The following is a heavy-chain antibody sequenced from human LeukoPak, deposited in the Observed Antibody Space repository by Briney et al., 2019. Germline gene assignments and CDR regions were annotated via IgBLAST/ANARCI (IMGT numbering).Heavy chain of an antibody. Sequence: GASVKVSCKASGYTFTIYYMHWVRQAPGQGLEWMGIINPSGGSTSYAQKFQCRVTMTRDTSTSTVYMELSSLRSEDTAVYYCARGYYYDSSGPLPFDIWGQGTMVTVSS. D-gene: IGHD3-22*01. CDR1: GYTFTIYY. CDR3: ARGYYYDSSGPLPFDI. J-gene: IGHJ3*02. CDR2: INPSGGST. V-gene: IGHV1-46*01.